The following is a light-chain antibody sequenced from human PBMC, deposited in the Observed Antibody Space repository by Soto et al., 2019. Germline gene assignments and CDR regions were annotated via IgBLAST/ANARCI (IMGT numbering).Light chain of an antibody. CDR2: GAS. CDR1: QSVSNN. CDR3: QQYNNWPSIT. Sequence: EIVLTQSPGTLSLTPGERATLSCRASQSVSNNYLAWYQQKPGQAPRLLIYGASTRATGIPARFSGSGSGTEFTLTISSLQSEDFAVYYCQQYNNWPSITFGQGTRLEI. V-gene: IGKV3-15*01. J-gene: IGKJ5*01.